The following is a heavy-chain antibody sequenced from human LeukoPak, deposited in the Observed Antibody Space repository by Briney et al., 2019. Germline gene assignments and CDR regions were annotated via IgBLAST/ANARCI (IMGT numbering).Heavy chain of an antibody. D-gene: IGHD3-3*01. CDR3: ARVRNGFLEWLHPDSWFDP. CDR2: IYYSGST. J-gene: IGHJ5*02. V-gene: IGHV4-39*07. CDR1: GGSISSSSYY. Sequence: PSETLSLTCTVSGGSISSSSYYWGWIRQPPGKGLEWIGSIYYSGSTYYNPSLKSRVTISVDTSKNQFSLKLSFATAADTAVYYCARVRNGFLEWLHPDSWFDPWGQGTLVTVSS.